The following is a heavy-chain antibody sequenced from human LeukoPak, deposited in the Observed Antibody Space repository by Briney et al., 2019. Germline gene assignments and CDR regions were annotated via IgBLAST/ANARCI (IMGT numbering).Heavy chain of an antibody. J-gene: IGHJ2*01. CDR1: GGSISSSSYY. D-gene: IGHD3-16*02. CDR3: ARGLSGRGSYRYFPWYFDL. CDR2: INHSGST. V-gene: IGHV4-39*07. Sequence: SETLSLTCTVSGGSISSSSYYWSWIRQPPGKGLEWIGEINHSGSTNYNPSLKSRVTISVDTSKNQFSLKLSSVTAADTAVYYCARGLSGRGSYRYFPWYFDLWGRGTLVTVSS.